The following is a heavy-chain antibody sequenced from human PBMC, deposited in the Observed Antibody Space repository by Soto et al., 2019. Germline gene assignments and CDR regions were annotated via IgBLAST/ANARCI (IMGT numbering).Heavy chain of an antibody. Sequence: VQLVESGGGLVQPGGSLRLSCATSGFDFNIYWMHWARQVPGKGLVWLSRINQDGTSAGYADSVRGRFTISRDNAKKAVYLQMNSLRVEDTAVYYCVEEGGAGTGYWGQGTLVTVSS. CDR2: INQDGTSA. D-gene: IGHD1-1*01. CDR1: GFDFNIYW. CDR3: VEEGGAGTGY. V-gene: IGHV3-74*01. J-gene: IGHJ4*02.